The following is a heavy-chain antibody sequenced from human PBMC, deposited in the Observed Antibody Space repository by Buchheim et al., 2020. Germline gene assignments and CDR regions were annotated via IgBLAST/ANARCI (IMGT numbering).Heavy chain of an antibody. J-gene: IGHJ4*02. D-gene: IGHD4-17*01. Sequence: QVQLQESGPGLVKPSHTLSLTCTVSGVSINTGTFYWSWIRQHPGKGLEWIGYVYYTGRAYSNPSLKSRVSMSVDTSQNQFSLNLASVTAADTAVYYCARDRGAHDFGPIDYWGQGAL. V-gene: IGHV4-31*03. CDR2: VYYTGRA. CDR3: ARDRGAHDFGPIDY. CDR1: GVSINTGTFY.